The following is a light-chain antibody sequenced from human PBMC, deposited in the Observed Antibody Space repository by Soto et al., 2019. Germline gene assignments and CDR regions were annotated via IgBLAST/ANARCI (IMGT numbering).Light chain of an antibody. V-gene: IGLV2-8*01. Sequence: QSALTQPPSASGSPGQSVTISCTGTSSDVGGYNYVSWYQQHPGKAPKLMIYEVSKRPSGVPDRFSGSKSGNTASLTVSGVQDEDEADYYCSSYAGSNNLVFGGGTKLTLL. CDR3: SSYAGSNNLV. J-gene: IGLJ3*02. CDR2: EVS. CDR1: SSDVGGYNY.